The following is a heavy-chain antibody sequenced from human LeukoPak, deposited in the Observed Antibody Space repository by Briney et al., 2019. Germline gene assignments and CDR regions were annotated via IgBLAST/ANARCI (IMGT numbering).Heavy chain of an antibody. CDR1: GFIFRNYA. CDR3: AKGGSGVPRALAS. Sequence: AGGSLRLSCAASGFIFRNYAMGWVRQGPGQGPEWVTAISGNDDSTYYADSVKGRFTISRDNSRNTLYLQMNSLRAEDTAIYYCAKGGSGVPRALASWGQGTLVTVSS. V-gene: IGHV3-23*01. D-gene: IGHD2-15*01. J-gene: IGHJ4*02. CDR2: ISGNDDST.